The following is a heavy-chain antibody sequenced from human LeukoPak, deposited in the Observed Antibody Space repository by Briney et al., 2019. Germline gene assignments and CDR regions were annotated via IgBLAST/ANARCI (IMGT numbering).Heavy chain of an antibody. D-gene: IGHD6-13*01. CDR3: AKDSTPLNSYSSSWYGYLALDYYYYYMDV. CDR1: GFTFSSYA. J-gene: IGHJ6*03. CDR2: ISGSGGST. Sequence: GGSLRLSCAASGFTFSSYAMSWVRQAPGKGLEWVSAISGSGGSTYYADSVKGRFTISRDNSKNTLYLQMNSLRAEDTAVYYCAKDSTPLNSYSSSWYGYLALDYYYYYMDVWGKGTTVTVSS. V-gene: IGHV3-23*01.